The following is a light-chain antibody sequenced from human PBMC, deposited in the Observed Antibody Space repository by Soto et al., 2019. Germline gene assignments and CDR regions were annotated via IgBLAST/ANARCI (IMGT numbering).Light chain of an antibody. CDR3: QQYNNWPPT. J-gene: IGKJ5*01. CDR1: QSARIS. V-gene: IGKV3-15*01. Sequence: ETVMTQSPANLSVSQGERATISCRASQSARISLGWYQQKTGQAPRLLIYDVSTRATGVPARFSGSGSGTDFTLTISSPHSEDFAVYDCQQYNNWPPTFGQGTRLEIK. CDR2: DVS.